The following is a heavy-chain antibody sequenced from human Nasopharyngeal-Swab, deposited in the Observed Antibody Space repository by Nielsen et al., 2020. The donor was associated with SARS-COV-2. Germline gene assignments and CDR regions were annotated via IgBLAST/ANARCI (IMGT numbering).Heavy chain of an antibody. Sequence: GESLKISCAASGFTVSSNYMSWVRQAPGKGLEWVSVIYSGGSTYYADSVKGRFTISRDNSKNTLYLQMNSLRAEDTAVYYCARESLAAFDIWGQGTMVTVSS. CDR1: GFTVSSNY. V-gene: IGHV3-66*01. J-gene: IGHJ3*02. D-gene: IGHD3-16*01. CDR2: IYSGGST. CDR3: ARESLAAFDI.